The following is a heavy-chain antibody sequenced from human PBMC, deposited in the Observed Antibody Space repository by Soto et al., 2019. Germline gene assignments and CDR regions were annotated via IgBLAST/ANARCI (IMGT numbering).Heavy chain of an antibody. V-gene: IGHV4-61*01. CDR2: IYYSGST. Sequence: SETLSLTCTVSGGSVSSGSYYWSWIRQPPGKGLEWIGYIYYSGSTNYNPSLKSRVTISVDTSKNQFSLKLSSVTAADTAVYYCARDPTRYCTNGVCYEDHDAFDIWGPGTMVTVSS. CDR3: ARDPTRYCTNGVCYEDHDAFDI. CDR1: GGSVSSGSYY. D-gene: IGHD2-8*01. J-gene: IGHJ3*02.